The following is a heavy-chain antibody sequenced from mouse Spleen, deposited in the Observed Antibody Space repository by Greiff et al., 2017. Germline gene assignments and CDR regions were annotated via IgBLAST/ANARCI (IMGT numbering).Heavy chain of an antibody. D-gene: IGHD1-1*01. CDR1: GFTFSSYA. Sequence: EVKLVESGGGLVKPGGSLKLSCAASGFTFSSYAMSWVRQTPEKRLEWVATISSGGSYTYYPDSVKGRFTISRDNAKNTLYLQMSSLRSEDTAMYYCARQGLLRFFDYWGQGTTLTVSS. CDR2: ISSGGSYT. V-gene: IGHV5-9-3*01. CDR3: ARQGLLRFFDY. J-gene: IGHJ2*01.